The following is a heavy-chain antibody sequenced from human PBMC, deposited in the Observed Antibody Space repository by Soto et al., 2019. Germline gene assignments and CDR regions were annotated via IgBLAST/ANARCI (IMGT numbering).Heavy chain of an antibody. D-gene: IGHD5-12*01. CDR1: GFNFGPFW. J-gene: IGHJ4*02. CDR3: AKDHDEDFGYDLDYFDY. Sequence: GGSLRLSCAASGFNFGPFWMHWVRQAPGKGLVWVSHINSDGSTIVYADSVKGRFTISRDNAKSTLFLQMNSLRAEDTAFYYCAKDHDEDFGYDLDYFDYWGQGTLVTVSS. CDR2: INSDGSTI. V-gene: IGHV3-74*01.